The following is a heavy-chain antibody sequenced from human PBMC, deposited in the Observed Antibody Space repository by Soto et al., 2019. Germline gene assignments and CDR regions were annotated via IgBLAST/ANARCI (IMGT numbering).Heavy chain of an antibody. V-gene: IGHV3-48*02. CDR3: ARGEYQLLIMAYYYGMDV. D-gene: IGHD2-2*01. CDR2: ISSSSSTI. Sequence: EVQLVESGGGLVQPGGSLRLSCAASGFTFSSYSMNWVRQAPGKGLEWVSYISSSSSTIYYADSVKGRFTISRDNAKKSLDLQMNSLRDEDTAVYYCARGEYQLLIMAYYYGMDVWGQGTTVTVSS. CDR1: GFTFSSYS. J-gene: IGHJ6*02.